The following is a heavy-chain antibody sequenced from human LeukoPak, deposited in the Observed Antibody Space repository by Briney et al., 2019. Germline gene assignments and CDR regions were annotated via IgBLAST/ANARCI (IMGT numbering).Heavy chain of an antibody. CDR1: GFTFSSYA. Sequence: PGGSLRLSCAASGFTFSSYAMSWVRQAPGKGLEWVSVIYSGGSTYYADSVKGRFTISRDNSKNTLYLQMNSLRAEDTAVYYCATTNSGYFNYFDYWGQGTLVTVSS. CDR2: IYSGGST. D-gene: IGHD5-12*01. CDR3: ATTNSGYFNYFDY. V-gene: IGHV3-66*01. J-gene: IGHJ4*02.